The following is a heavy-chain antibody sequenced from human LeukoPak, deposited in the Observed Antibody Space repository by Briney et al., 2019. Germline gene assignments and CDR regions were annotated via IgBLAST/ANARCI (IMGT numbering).Heavy chain of an antibody. CDR2: IIPILGIA. CDR1: GGTFSSYA. V-gene: IGHV1-69*04. CDR3: ARDPIVATIGFTYFDY. J-gene: IGHJ4*02. D-gene: IGHD5-12*01. Sequence: SVKVSCKASGGTFSSYAISWVRQAPGQGLEWMGRIIPILGIANYAQKFQGRVTITADKSTSTAYMELSSLRSEDTAVYYCARDPIVATIGFTYFDYWGQGTLVTVSS.